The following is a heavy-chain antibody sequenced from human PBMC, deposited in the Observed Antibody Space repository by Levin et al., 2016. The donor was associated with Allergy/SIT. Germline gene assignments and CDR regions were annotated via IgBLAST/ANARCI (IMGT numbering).Heavy chain of an antibody. V-gene: IGHV1-69*15. D-gene: IGHD4-23*01. CDR3: ARGGDYGGNSDYFDF. CDR2: IIPIFGTA. J-gene: IGHJ4*02. Sequence: WVRQAPGQGLEWMGNIIPIFGTANYAQKFQGRVTFTADQSTSTTYMDLSSLKSEDTAVYYCARGGDYGGNSDYFDFWGQGTLVTVSS.